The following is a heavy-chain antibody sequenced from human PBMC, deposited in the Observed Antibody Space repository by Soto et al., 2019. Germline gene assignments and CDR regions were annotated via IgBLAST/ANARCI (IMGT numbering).Heavy chain of an antibody. J-gene: IGHJ4*02. CDR3: ARITESHFSYYDSTSYYYLFDY. CDR1: GGSISGYY. D-gene: IGHD3-22*01. Sequence: SETLSLTCTVSGGSISGYYWSWVRQFPGKGLEWIGYIHFSGSTDYNPSLKSRVTISVDTSKDQFSLKLTSVTAADTAVYYCARITESHFSYYDSTSYYYLFDYWGQGTLVTVSS. CDR2: IHFSGST. V-gene: IGHV4-59*01.